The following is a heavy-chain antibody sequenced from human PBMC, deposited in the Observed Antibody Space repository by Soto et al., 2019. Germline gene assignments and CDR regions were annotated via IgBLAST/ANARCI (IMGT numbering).Heavy chain of an antibody. J-gene: IGHJ4*02. CDR3: ARQRTTVVTQAYFDH. V-gene: IGHV4-39*01. CDR1: GESISSSSYY. CDR2: IYYS. D-gene: IGHD2-21*02. Sequence: PSETLSLTCIVSGESISSSSYYWGWIRQPPGKGLEWIGSIYYSPSFKSRVTISIDTSKNQFSLKLSSVTATDTAVYYCARQRTTVVTQAYFDHWGQGALVTVSS.